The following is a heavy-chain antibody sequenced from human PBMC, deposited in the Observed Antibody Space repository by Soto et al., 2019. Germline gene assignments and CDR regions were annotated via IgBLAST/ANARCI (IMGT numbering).Heavy chain of an antibody. CDR1: GGTFSSYA. CDR2: IIPIFGTA. Sequence: ASVKVSCKASGGTFSSYAISWVRQVPGQGLEWMGGIIPIFGTANYAQKFQGRVTITADESTSTAYVELSSLRSEDTAVYYCARDYPGYGCSGGSCYFFYWGQGTLVTVSS. CDR3: ARDYPGYGCSGGSCYFFY. J-gene: IGHJ4*02. D-gene: IGHD2-15*01. V-gene: IGHV1-69*13.